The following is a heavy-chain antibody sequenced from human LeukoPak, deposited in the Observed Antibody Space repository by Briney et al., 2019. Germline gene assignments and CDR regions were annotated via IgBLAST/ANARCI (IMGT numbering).Heavy chain of an antibody. CDR3: ATFRYGLDV. CDR1: GGSISSGGYY. J-gene: IGHJ6*02. V-gene: IGHV4-31*03. Sequence: TPSQTLSLTCTVSGGSISSGGYYWSWIRQHPGKGLEWIGYLYYSGTTNYNPSLKSRVSISIDTSKNHFSLKLISVTAADTAVYYCATFRYGLDVWGQGTTVTVSS. CDR2: LYYSGTT.